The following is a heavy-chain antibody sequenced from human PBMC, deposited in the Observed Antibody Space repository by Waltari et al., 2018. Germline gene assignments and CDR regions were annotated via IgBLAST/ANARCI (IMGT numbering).Heavy chain of an antibody. J-gene: IGHJ3*01. CDR1: GFTFTYYW. CDR3: ARTIGGGAFDL. CDR2: RKQDGSAK. V-gene: IGHV3-7*01. Sequence: EVQLVDSGGGLVQPGGSLRLSCAASGFTFTYYWMSWVRQAPGKGPEWLANRKQDGSAKYYVDSLKGRFTISRDNAKNSLYLQMNSLTAEDTAVYYCARTIGGGAFDLWGQGTMVTVSS. D-gene: IGHD3-9*01.